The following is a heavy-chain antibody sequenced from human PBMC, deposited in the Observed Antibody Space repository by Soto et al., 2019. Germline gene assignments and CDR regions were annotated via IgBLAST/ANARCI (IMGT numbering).Heavy chain of an antibody. V-gene: IGHV1-2*02. Sequence: ASVKVSCKASGYTFTGYYMHWVRQAPGQGLEWMGWINPHSGGTNYAQKFQGRVTMTRDTSISTAYMELSRLRSDDTAVYYCARGRYPVPKPPTDWYFDLWGRGTLVTVSS. CDR1: GYTFTGYY. D-gene: IGHD2-15*01. J-gene: IGHJ2*01. CDR2: INPHSGGT. CDR3: ARGRYPVPKPPTDWYFDL.